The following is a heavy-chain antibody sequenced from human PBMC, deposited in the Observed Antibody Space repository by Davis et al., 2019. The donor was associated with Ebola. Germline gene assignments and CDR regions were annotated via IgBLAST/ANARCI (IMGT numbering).Heavy chain of an antibody. CDR1: GYSFTSYW. CDR3: ARLSVRGAIYYDY. D-gene: IGHD3-10*02. V-gene: IGHV5-10-1*01. CDR2: IYPGDSYT. J-gene: IGHJ4*02. Sequence: GGSLRLSCKGSGYSFTSYWIGWVRQMPGKGLEWMGIIYPGDSYTNYSPSFQGHVTISADKSISTAYLQWSSLKASDTAMYYCARLSVRGAIYYDYWGQGTLVTVSS.